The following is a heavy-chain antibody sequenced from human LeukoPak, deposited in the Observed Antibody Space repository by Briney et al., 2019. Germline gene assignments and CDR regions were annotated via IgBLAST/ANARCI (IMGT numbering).Heavy chain of an antibody. CDR3: AKVQEDYYDFWSGFDY. J-gene: IGHJ4*02. V-gene: IGHV3-23*01. CDR2: ISGSGGST. CDR1: GFTFSSYA. Sequence: PGGSLRLSCAASGFTFSSYAMSWVRQAPGKGLEWVSAISGSGGSTYYADSVKGRFTISRDNSKNTLYLQMNSLRAEDTAVYYCAKVQEDYYDFWSGFDYWGQGTLVTVSS. D-gene: IGHD3-3*01.